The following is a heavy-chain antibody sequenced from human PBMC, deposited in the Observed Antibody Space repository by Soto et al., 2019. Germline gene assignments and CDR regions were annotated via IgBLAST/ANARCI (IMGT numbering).Heavy chain of an antibody. CDR3: ARDIRGYSRAFDY. CDR1: GDSVSSDNYY. Sequence: SETLSLTCTVSGDSVSSDNYYWTWIRQPPGKGLEWIGYIYSSGSTNYNPSLKSRVTISVDTSRNQFSLKLTSVTAADTAVYYCARDIRGYSRAFDYWGQGTLVTVSS. V-gene: IGHV4-61*01. D-gene: IGHD5-18*01. J-gene: IGHJ4*02. CDR2: IYSSGST.